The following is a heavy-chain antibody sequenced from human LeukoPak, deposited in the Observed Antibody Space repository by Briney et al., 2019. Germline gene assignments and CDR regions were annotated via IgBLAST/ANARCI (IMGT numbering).Heavy chain of an antibody. CDR2: IIPILGIA. D-gene: IGHD3-3*01. V-gene: IGHV1-69*02. CDR1: GGTFSSYT. Sequence: ASVKVSCKASGGTFSSYTISWVRQAPGQGLEWMGRIIPILGIANYAQKFQGRVTITADKSTSTAYMELSSLRSEDTAVYYCAGRITIFGVVISPLFDPWGQGTLVTVSS. J-gene: IGHJ5*02. CDR3: AGRITIFGVVISPLFDP.